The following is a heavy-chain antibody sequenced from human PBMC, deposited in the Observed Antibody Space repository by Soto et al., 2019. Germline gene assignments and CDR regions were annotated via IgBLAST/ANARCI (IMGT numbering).Heavy chain of an antibody. CDR2: INSDGSST. V-gene: IGHV3-74*01. J-gene: IGHJ6*02. CDR1: GFTFSSYW. CDR3: AIIDSSGYYESYGMDV. Sequence: LRLSCAASGFTFSSYWMHWVRQAPGKGLVWVSRINSDGSSTSYADSVKGRFTISRDNAKNTLYLQMNSLRAEDTAVYYCAIIDSSGYYESYGMDVWGQGTTVTVSS. D-gene: IGHD3-22*01.